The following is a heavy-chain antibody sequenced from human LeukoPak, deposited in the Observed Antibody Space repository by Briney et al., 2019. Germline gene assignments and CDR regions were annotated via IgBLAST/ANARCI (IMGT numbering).Heavy chain of an antibody. CDR1: GGSFSGYY. J-gene: IGHJ4*02. V-gene: IGHV4-59*01. Sequence: PSETLSLTCAVYGGSFSGYYWSWIRQPPGKGLEWIGYIYYTGSTNYNPSLKSRVTISIDTSKNQFSLRLSSVTAADTAVYYCARILHSSGYYTYFDYWGQGTLVTVSS. CDR3: ARILHSSGYYTYFDY. D-gene: IGHD3-22*01. CDR2: IYYTGST.